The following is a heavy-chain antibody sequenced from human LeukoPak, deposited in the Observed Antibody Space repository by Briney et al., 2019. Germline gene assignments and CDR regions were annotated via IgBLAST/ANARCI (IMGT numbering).Heavy chain of an antibody. J-gene: IGHJ4*02. Sequence: GGSLRLSCAASGFTFSSYGMHWVRQAPGKGLEWVAVIWYDGKKKYYADSVKGRFTISRDNSKNTLFLQMDSLGAEDTAVYYCVKASGYNNGRFDVWGQGILITVSS. CDR1: GFTFSSYG. V-gene: IGHV3-33*06. CDR3: VKASGYNNGRFDV. D-gene: IGHD5-12*01. CDR2: IWYDGKKK.